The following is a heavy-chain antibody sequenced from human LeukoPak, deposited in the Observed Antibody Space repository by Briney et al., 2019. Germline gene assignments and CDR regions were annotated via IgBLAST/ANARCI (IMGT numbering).Heavy chain of an antibody. D-gene: IGHD3-10*01. Sequence: XXKASXXTFXXYXXSWVRXXXGXXXXXMGRIIPILGIANYAQKFQGRVTITADKSTSTAYMELSSLRSEDTAVYYCAREESGRYAFDIWGQGTMVTVSS. V-gene: IGHV1-69*04. CDR2: IIPILGIA. J-gene: IGHJ3*02. CDR3: AREESGRYAFDI. CDR1: XXTFXXYX.